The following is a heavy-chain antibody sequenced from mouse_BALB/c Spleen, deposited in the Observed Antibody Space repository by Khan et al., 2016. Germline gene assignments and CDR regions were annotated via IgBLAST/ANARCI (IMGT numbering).Heavy chain of an antibody. D-gene: IGHD2-4*01. J-gene: IGHJ2*01. Sequence: EVQLVESGPGLVKPSQSLSLTCTVTGYSITSDYAWNWIRQFPGNKLEWMGYISYSGSTSYNPSLKSRISITRDTSKNQFFLQLNSVTTEDTATYYCARNDYSYYFDYWGQGTTLTVSS. CDR2: ISYSGST. V-gene: IGHV3-2*02. CDR1: GYSITSDYA. CDR3: ARNDYSYYFDY.